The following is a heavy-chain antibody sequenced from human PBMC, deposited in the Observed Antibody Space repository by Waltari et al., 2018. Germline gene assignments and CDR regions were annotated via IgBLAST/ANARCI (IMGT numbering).Heavy chain of an antibody. CDR3: AREYAAAVDF. V-gene: IGHV3-33*01. Sequence: QVQLVESGGGVVQPGRSLRLSCAASGFTFSSYGMHWVRQAPGKGLEWVAVIWYDGSNKYYADSVKGRFTISRDNSKNTLYLQMGSLRAEDMAVYYCAREYAAAVDFWGQGTLVTVSS. D-gene: IGHD6-13*01. CDR1: GFTFSSYG. CDR2: IWYDGSNK. J-gene: IGHJ4*02.